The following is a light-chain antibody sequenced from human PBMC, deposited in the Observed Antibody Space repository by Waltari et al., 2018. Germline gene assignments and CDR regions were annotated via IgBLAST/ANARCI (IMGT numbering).Light chain of an antibody. J-gene: IGLJ1*01. CDR3: NSYRNINTYV. CDR2: DVT. V-gene: IGLV2-14*01. CDR1: NSDVGGYNY. Sequence: QSALTQPAFVSGSPGQSITIFCIGTNSDVGGYNYVSWYQQHPGQAPKLMLYDVTKRPSGVSSRFSGSKSGNTASLTISGLQAEDEADYYCNSYRNINTYVFGTGTKVTVL.